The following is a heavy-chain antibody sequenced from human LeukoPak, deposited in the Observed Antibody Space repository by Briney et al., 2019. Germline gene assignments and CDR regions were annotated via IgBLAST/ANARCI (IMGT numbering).Heavy chain of an antibody. CDR3: ARRGIGFGDFYDY. D-gene: IGHD3-16*01. Sequence: GESLKISCKGSGYTFTNYWITWVRQMPGKGLEWMGTIDPGDSYINYSPSLEGHVIMSTDMATNTAHLQWSSLKASDTGIYYCARRGIGFGDFYDYWGQGTPVTVSS. V-gene: IGHV5-10-1*01. CDR2: IDPGDSYI. J-gene: IGHJ4*02. CDR1: GYTFTNYW.